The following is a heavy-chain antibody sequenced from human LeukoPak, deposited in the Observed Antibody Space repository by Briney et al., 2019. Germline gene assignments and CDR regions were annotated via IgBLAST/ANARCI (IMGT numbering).Heavy chain of an antibody. CDR1: GGSFSGYY. CDR2: INHSGST. J-gene: IGHJ4*02. CDR3: ARGWAVVAAPFDY. D-gene: IGHD2-15*01. V-gene: IGHV4-34*01. Sequence: ASETLSLTCAVYGGSFSGYYWSWIRQPPGKGLEWIGEINHSGSTNYNPSLKSRVTISVDTSKNQFSLKLSSVTAADTAVYYCARGWAVVAAPFDYWGQETLVTVSS.